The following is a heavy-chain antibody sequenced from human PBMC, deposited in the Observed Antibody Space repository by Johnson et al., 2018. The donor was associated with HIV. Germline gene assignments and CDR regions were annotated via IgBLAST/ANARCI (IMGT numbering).Heavy chain of an antibody. Sequence: VQVVESGGALVQPGGSLRLSCVASGFTFSRYTVNWVRQAPGKGLEWVSAIGGGGGSTYYADSVKGRFTISRDDSKNTMYLQMNSLRAEDTAVYYCAKTAWFFEPDASDIWGQGTMVTVSS. CDR2: IGGGGGST. V-gene: IGHV3-23*04. CDR1: GFTFSRYT. J-gene: IGHJ3*02. D-gene: IGHD3/OR15-3a*01. CDR3: AKTAWFFEPDASDI.